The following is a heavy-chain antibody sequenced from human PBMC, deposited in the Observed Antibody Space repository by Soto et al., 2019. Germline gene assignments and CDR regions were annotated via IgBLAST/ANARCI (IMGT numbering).Heavy chain of an antibody. CDR2: IYYSGST. J-gene: IGHJ5*02. Sequence: SETLSLTCTVSGGSISSSSYYWGWIRQPPGKGLEWIGSIYYSGSTYYNPSLKSRVTISVDTSKNQFSLKLSSVTAAETAVDYWARGTITIFGVVTYNWFDPWGQGTLVTVSS. D-gene: IGHD3-3*01. CDR1: GGSISSSSYY. CDR3: ARGTITIFGVVTYNWFDP. V-gene: IGHV4-39*01.